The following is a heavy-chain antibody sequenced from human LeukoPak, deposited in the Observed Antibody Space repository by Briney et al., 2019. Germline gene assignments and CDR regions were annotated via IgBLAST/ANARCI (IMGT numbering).Heavy chain of an antibody. D-gene: IGHD4-11*01. CDR3: ARNEYSTLDY. Sequence: GGSLRLSCAASGFSFSNYAMSWVRQAPGKGLECVSTITGSGGGTYYADSVKGRFTISRDNSKNTLYLQMTSLRVEDTAVYYCARNEYSTLDYWSQGTLVTVSS. CDR1: GFSFSNYA. V-gene: IGHV3-23*01. CDR2: ITGSGGGT. J-gene: IGHJ4*02.